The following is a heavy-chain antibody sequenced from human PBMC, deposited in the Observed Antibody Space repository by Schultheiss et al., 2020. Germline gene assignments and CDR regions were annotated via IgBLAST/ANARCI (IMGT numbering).Heavy chain of an antibody. CDR1: GFTFGDYA. J-gene: IGHJ6*03. CDR3: AKDLWITPVRYFMDV. Sequence: GGSLRLSCTASGFTFGDYAMSWFRQAPGKGLEWVGFIRSKAYGGTTEYAASVKGRFTISRDDSKNTLYLQMNSLRAEDTAVYYCAKDLWITPVRYFMDVWGEGTTVTVSS. CDR2: IRSKAYGGTT. D-gene: IGHD5-12*01. V-gene: IGHV3-49*03.